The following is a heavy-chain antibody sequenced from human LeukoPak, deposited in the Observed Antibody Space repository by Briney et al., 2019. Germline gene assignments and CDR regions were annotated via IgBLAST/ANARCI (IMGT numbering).Heavy chain of an antibody. Sequence: SVKVSCKASGGTFSSYAISWVRQAPGQGLEWMGRIIPIFGTANYAQKFQGRVTITTDESTSTAYMELSSLRSEDTAVYYCARGKYSSSWYWVHWGQGTLVTVSS. D-gene: IGHD6-13*01. CDR3: ARGKYSSSWYWVH. V-gene: IGHV1-69*05. CDR1: GGTFSSYA. CDR2: IIPIFGTA. J-gene: IGHJ4*02.